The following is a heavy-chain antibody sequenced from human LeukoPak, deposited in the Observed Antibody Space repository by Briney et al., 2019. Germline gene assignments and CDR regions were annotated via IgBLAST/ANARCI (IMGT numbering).Heavy chain of an antibody. V-gene: IGHV3-7*01. CDR1: GFTFSAYW. CDR3: ARVAFGLYVMDV. J-gene: IGHJ6*02. Sequence: GGSLRLSCAVSGFTFSAYWMSWVRQAPGKGLEWVANIKQDGSEKYCADSVKGRFTISRDNAKSSVYLQMNSLRAEDTALYYCARVAFGLYVMDVWGQGTTVTVSS. CDR2: IKQDGSEK. D-gene: IGHD3/OR15-3a*01.